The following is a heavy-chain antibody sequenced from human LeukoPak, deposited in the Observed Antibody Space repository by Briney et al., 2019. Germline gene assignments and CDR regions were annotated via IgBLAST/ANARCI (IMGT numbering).Heavy chain of an antibody. Sequence: SETLSLTCAVYGGFFSGCYWSWIRQPPGKGLEWIGEIIHSGSTNYSPSLKSQVTISVDTSKNQFSLKLSSVTAADTAVYYCARVRSIVVVPANTRFDYWGQGTLVTVSS. V-gene: IGHV4-34*12. J-gene: IGHJ4*02. CDR1: GGFFSGCY. CDR2: IIHSGST. D-gene: IGHD2-2*01. CDR3: ARVRSIVVVPANTRFDY.